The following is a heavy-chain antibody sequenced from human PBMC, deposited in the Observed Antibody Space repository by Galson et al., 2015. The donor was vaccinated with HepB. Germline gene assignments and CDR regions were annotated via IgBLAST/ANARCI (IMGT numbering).Heavy chain of an antibody. CDR2: ISGAGHSA. CDR1: GFTFTTYS. V-gene: IGHV3-23*01. D-gene: IGHD6-6*01. Sequence: SLRLSCAASGFTFTTYSMYWVRQAPGKGLEWVSTISGAGHSAYYADSVKGRFTVSRDNSKNTLYLLLSSLTIDDSAIYYCAKPAQVLSSSDNYYFESWGQGTLVVVSS. CDR3: AKPAQVLSSSDNYYFES. J-gene: IGHJ4*02.